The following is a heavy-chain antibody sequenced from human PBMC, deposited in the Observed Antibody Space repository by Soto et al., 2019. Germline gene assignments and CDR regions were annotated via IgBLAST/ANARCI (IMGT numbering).Heavy chain of an antibody. Sequence: PSETLSFTCTVSGGSISSGGDFWLWIRQHSGKGLSWIGIIYYSGNTYYNQSQQRRASISVGTSKNQFSPKLRSVTSADTAVYFCARGTATAQYYFDSWGQGTLVTVSS. V-gene: IGHV4-31*03. CDR3: ARGTATAQYYFDS. D-gene: IGHD6-25*01. CDR1: GGSISSGGDF. CDR2: IYYSGNT. J-gene: IGHJ4*02.